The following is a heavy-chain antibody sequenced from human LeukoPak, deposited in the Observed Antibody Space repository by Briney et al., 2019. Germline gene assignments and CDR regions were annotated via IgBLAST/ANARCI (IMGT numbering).Heavy chain of an antibody. CDR1: GLTFSSYG. Sequence: GRSLRLSCAASGLTFSSYGMHWVRQAPGKGLEWVAVISYDGSNKYYADSVKGRFTISRDNSKNTLYLQMNSLRAEDTAVYYCAKDPGGSYHYWYFDLWGRGTLVTVSS. D-gene: IGHD1-26*01. CDR3: AKDPGGSYHYWYFDL. V-gene: IGHV3-30*18. CDR2: ISYDGSNK. J-gene: IGHJ2*01.